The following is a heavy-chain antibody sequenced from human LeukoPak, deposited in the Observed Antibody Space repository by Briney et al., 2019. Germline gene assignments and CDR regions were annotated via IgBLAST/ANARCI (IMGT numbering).Heavy chain of an antibody. CDR1: GGSISSYY. V-gene: IGHV4-59*01. Sequence: PSETLSLTCTVSGGSISSYYWSWIRQPPGKGLEWIGYIYYSGSTNYNPSLKSRVTISVDTSKNQFSLKLSSVTAADTAVYYCARLASSSWYVPYWGQGTLVTVSS. J-gene: IGHJ4*02. CDR2: IYYSGST. CDR3: ARLASSSWYVPY. D-gene: IGHD6-13*01.